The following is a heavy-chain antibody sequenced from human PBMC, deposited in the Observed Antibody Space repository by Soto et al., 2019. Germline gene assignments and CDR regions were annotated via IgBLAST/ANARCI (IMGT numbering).Heavy chain of an antibody. J-gene: IGHJ6*02. D-gene: IGHD2-8*01. V-gene: IGHV1-2*04. CDR3: ARGDSTDCSNGVCSFFYNHDMDV. CDR1: GYSFTDYH. Sequence: QVQLVQSGAEVKKPGASVKVSCKASGYSFTDYHIHWVRQAPGQGPEWLGRINPNSGGTSTAQKLQGWVTMTTDTSISTASMELTRLTSDDTAIYYCARGDSTDCSNGVCSFFYNHDMDVWGQGTTVTVSS. CDR2: INPNSGGT.